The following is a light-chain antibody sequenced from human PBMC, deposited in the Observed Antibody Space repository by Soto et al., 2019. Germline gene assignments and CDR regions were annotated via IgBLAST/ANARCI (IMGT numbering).Light chain of an antibody. J-gene: IGLJ2*01. Sequence: QSALTQPRSVSGSPGQSVTISCTGSSSDVGNYNYVSWYQQHPGKVRKLMIYDVVKRPSGVPDRFSGSKSGNTASLTISGLQAEDEAAYYCHSNAGIFALFGEGTKVTVL. CDR2: DVV. CDR1: SSDVGNYNY. CDR3: HSNAGIFAL. V-gene: IGLV2-11*01.